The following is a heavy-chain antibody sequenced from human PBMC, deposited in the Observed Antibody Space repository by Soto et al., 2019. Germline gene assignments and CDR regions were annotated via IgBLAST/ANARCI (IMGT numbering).Heavy chain of an antibody. J-gene: IGHJ5*02. V-gene: IGHV4-31*03. Sequence: SETLSLTCTVSGGSISSGGYYWSWIRQHPGKGLEWIGYIYYSGSTYHNPSLKSRVTISVDTSKNQFSLKLSSVTAADTAVYYCARGAVPAAMGGSWFDPWGQGTLVTVSS. CDR1: GGSISSGGYY. CDR3: ARGAVPAAMGGSWFDP. CDR2: IYYSGST. D-gene: IGHD2-2*01.